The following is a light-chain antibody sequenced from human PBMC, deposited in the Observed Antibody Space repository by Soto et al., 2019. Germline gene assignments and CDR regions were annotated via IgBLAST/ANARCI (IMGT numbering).Light chain of an antibody. CDR1: SSNIGSTT. V-gene: IGLV1-44*01. Sequence: QSVLTQPPSASGTPGQRVTIACSGSSSNIGSTTVKWYQQLPGTAPKLLIYNNNQRPSWVPDRFSGSKSGTSASLAISGLQSEDEDDYYCAAWDDSLNGVVFGGGTKLTVL. CDR2: NNN. J-gene: IGLJ3*02. CDR3: AAWDDSLNGVV.